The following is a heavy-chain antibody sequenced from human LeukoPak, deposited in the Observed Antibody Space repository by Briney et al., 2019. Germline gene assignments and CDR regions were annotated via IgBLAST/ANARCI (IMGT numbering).Heavy chain of an antibody. CDR2: ISYEGSNK. CDR3: AKSAEVQSGSYYGSWFDP. D-gene: IGHD1-26*01. V-gene: IGHV3-30*18. CDR1: GFTFSSYG. Sequence: PGGSLRLSCAASGFTFSSYGMHWVRQAPGKGLEWVAVISYEGSNKYYADSVKGRFTISRDNSKNTLYLQMNSLRAEDTAVYYCAKSAEVQSGSYYGSWFDPWGQGTLVTASS. J-gene: IGHJ5*02.